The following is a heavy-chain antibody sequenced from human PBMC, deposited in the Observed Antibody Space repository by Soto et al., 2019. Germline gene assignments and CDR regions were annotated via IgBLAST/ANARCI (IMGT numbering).Heavy chain of an antibody. CDR2: VRNNGAHT. V-gene: IGHV3-64*01. CDR3: ARRGYGSRWPNVYMDV. J-gene: IGHJ6*03. D-gene: IGHD6-13*01. CDR1: GFTFSNYE. Sequence: EAQLVESGGGLVQPGGSLRLSCAASGFTFSNYEMHWVRQAPGKWLEYVSGVRNNGAHTDYAKSVKGRFTISRDNSENTLDLQMGSQRDEDMALYYCARRGYGSRWPNVYMDVWGKGATVTDFS.